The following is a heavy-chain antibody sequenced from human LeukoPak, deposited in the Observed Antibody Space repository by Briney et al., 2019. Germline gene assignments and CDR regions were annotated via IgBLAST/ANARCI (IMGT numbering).Heavy chain of an antibody. D-gene: IGHD4-17*01. CDR1: GGSISSGGYS. Sequence: SQTLSLTCAVSGGSISSGGYSWSWIRQPPGKGLEWIGYIYHSGSTYYNPSLKSRVTISVDRSKNQFSLKLSSVTAADTAVYYCARIRRVTRVTGAYYFDYWGQGTLVTVSS. V-gene: IGHV4-30-2*01. CDR3: ARIRRVTRVTGAYYFDY. CDR2: IYHSGST. J-gene: IGHJ4*02.